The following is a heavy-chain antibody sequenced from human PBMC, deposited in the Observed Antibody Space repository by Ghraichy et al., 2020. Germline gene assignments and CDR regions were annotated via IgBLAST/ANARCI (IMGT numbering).Heavy chain of an antibody. CDR1: GFTFGDYA. CDR2: IRSRAYGGTT. D-gene: IGHD6-13*01. J-gene: IGHJ4*02. V-gene: IGHV3-49*03. Sequence: GESLNISCTASGFTFGDYAMSWFRQAPGQGLEWVGYIRSRAYGGTTEYAASVKGRFTISRDDSKSTAYLQMTSLKTEDTAVYYCTREGMLGGSWPNCWGQGTLVTVSS. CDR3: TREGMLGGSWPNC.